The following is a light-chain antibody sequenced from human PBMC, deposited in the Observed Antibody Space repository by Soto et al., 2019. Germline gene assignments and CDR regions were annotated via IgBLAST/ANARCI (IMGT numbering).Light chain of an antibody. CDR2: GAS. V-gene: IGKV3-15*01. CDR1: QNVRKN. CDR3: LQYDGWPLT. J-gene: IGKJ5*01. Sequence: ETVMTQSPVALSVSPGERATPSCRARQNVRKNLAWYQQKPGQAPRLLIYGASTRATGIPARFSGDGSGTEFTLTIDSLQSEDFVVYYCLQYDGWPLTFGQGTRLEIK.